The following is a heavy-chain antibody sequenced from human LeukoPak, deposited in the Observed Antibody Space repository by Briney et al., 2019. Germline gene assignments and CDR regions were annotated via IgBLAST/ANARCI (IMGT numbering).Heavy chain of an antibody. CDR1: GGSISSSSYY. J-gene: IGHJ4*02. CDR3: ARHVGIAARPGCFDY. D-gene: IGHD6-6*01. CDR2: IYYSGST. Sequence: SETLSLTCTVSGGSISSSSYYWGWIRQPPGKGLEWIGSIYYSGSTYYNPSLKSRVTISVDTSKNQFSLKLSSVTAADTAVYYCARHVGIAARPGCFDYWGQGTLVTVSS. V-gene: IGHV4-39*01.